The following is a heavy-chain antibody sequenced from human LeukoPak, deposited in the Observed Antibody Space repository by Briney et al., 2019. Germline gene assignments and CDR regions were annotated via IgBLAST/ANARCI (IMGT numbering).Heavy chain of an antibody. J-gene: IGHJ3*02. CDR1: GGSISSYY. V-gene: IGHV4-59*01. D-gene: IGHD2-15*01. Sequence: SETLSLTCTVSGGSISSYYWNWIRQPPGKGLEWIGYIYYSGSTKYNTSLKSRVTISVDTSKNQFPLKVSSVTAADTAVYYCARGGDSRYCSGGNCYVALDIWGQGTMVTVSS. CDR2: IYYSGST. CDR3: ARGGDSRYCSGGNCYVALDI.